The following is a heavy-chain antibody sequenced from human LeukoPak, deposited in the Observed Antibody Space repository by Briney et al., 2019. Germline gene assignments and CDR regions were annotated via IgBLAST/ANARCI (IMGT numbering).Heavy chain of an antibody. J-gene: IGHJ4*02. CDR2: IWYDGSNK. D-gene: IGHD2/OR15-2a*01. CDR3: AREGPRGNSQFDY. CDR1: GFKFNSYA. V-gene: IGHV3-33*08. Sequence: GGSLRLSCVASGFKFNSYAIHWVRQAPGKGLEWVALIWYDGSNKYYTDSVKGRLTISRDNSKNTLYLQMNSLRAEDTAIYYCAREGPRGNSQFDYWGQGTLVTVSS.